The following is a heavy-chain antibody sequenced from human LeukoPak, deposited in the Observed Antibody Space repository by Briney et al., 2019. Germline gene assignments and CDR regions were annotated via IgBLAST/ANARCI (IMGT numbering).Heavy chain of an antibody. CDR1: GFTFRSYD. V-gene: IGHV3-23*01. CDR2: ISGSGDNT. D-gene: IGHD3-22*01. Sequence: GGSLRLSCAASGFTFRSYDMSWVRQAPGKGLEWVSGISGSGDNTYYADSVQGRFTISRDNSKNTLYFQMNSLRAEDTAVFYCGKDYYDNSMSPQVFDYWGQGTLVTVSS. CDR3: GKDYYDNSMSPQVFDY. J-gene: IGHJ4*02.